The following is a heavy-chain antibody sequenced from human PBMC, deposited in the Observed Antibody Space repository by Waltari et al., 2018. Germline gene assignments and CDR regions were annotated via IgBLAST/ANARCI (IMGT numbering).Heavy chain of an antibody. V-gene: IGHV4-34*01. J-gene: IGHJ1*01. CDR2: INHSGST. Sequence: QVQLQQWGAGLLKPSETLSLTCAVYGGSFSGYYWSWIRQPPGKGLEWIGEINHSGSTHYNPSLKSRVTISVDTSKNQFSLKRSSVTAADTAVYDCASSGKYQLLARSGYFQHWGQGTLVTVSS. CDR3: ASSGKYQLLARSGYFQH. CDR1: GGSFSGYY. D-gene: IGHD2-2*01.